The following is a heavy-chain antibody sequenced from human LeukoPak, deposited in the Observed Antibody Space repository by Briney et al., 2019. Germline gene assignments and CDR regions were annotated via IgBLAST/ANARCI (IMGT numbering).Heavy chain of an antibody. Sequence: ASVKASCKASGGTFSSYAISWVRQAPGQGLEWMGGIIPIFGTANYAQKFQGRVTITADKSTSTAYMELSSLRSEDTAVYYCAREMTTVVTTANWFDPWGQGTLVTVSS. D-gene: IGHD4-23*01. J-gene: IGHJ5*02. CDR1: GGTFSSYA. V-gene: IGHV1-69*06. CDR2: IIPIFGTA. CDR3: AREMTTVVTTANWFDP.